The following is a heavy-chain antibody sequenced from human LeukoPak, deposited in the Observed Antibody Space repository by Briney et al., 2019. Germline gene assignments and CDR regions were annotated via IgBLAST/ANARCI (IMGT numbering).Heavy chain of an antibody. CDR1: GGSISSGGYY. CDR2: IYYSGST. J-gene: IGHJ4*02. V-gene: IGHV4-31*03. D-gene: IGHD6-6*01. Sequence: SETLSLTCTVSGGSISSGGYYWSWIRQHPGKGLERIGYIYYSGSTYYNPSLKSRVTISVDTSKNQFSLKLSSVTAADTAVYYCARGIRGRDRLSIAARPGSLDYWGQGTLVTVSS. CDR3: ARGIRGRDRLSIAARPGSLDY.